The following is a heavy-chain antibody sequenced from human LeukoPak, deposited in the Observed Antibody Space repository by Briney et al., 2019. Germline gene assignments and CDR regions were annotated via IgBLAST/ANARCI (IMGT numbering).Heavy chain of an antibody. CDR1: GYRFTNNW. CDR2: IDPDDSDI. Sequence: GESLKISCQASGYRFTNNWIGWVRQKPGKGLEWMAIIDPDDSDIRHSPSFQGQVTISADKSITTAYLQLRRLKASDTGIYYCVRLLNPGTHFVSRYFDLWGRGTLITVSS. V-gene: IGHV5-51*01. CDR3: VRLLNPGTHFVSRYFDL. D-gene: IGHD5/OR15-5a*01. J-gene: IGHJ2*01.